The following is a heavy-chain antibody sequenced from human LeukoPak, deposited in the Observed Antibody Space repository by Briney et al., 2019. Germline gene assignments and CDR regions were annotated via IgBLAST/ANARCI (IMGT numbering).Heavy chain of an antibody. V-gene: IGHV3-33*01. J-gene: IGHJ4*02. CDR2: IWYDGSNK. CDR1: GFTFSSYG. CDR3: ARPNAARDGYNSPPLDY. D-gene: IGHD5-24*01. Sequence: GGSLRLSCAASGFTFSSYGMHWVRQAPGKGLEWVAVIWYDGSNKYYADSVKGRFTISRDNSKNTLYLQMNSLRAEDTAVYYCARPNAARDGYNSPPLDYWGQGTLVTVSS.